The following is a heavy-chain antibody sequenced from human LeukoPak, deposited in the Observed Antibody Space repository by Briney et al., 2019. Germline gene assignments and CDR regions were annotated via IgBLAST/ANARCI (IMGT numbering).Heavy chain of an antibody. CDR3: ARAPDSSGYYLLFDY. D-gene: IGHD3-22*01. CDR1: GDSVSSYY. CDR2: IFYGGTT. V-gene: IGHV4-59*08. Sequence: SETLSLTCTVSGDSVSSYYWAWIRQPPGKELEWIGYIFYGGTTKYNPSLKSRVTMFLDTPKNQFSLKLSSVTAADTAVYYCARAPDSSGYYLLFDYWGQGTLVTVSS. J-gene: IGHJ4*02.